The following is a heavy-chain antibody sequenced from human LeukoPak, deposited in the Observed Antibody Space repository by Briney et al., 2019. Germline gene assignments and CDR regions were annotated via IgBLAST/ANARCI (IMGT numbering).Heavy chain of an antibody. D-gene: IGHD3-22*01. Sequence: SETLSLTCTVSGGSISSYYWSWIRQPPGKGLEWIGYIYYSGGTNYNPSLKSRVTISVDTSKNQFSLKLSSVTAADTAVYYCARTYYYDSSGYYPLSYWGQGTLVTVSS. CDR2: IYYSGGT. CDR3: ARTYYYDSSGYYPLSY. CDR1: GGSISSYY. V-gene: IGHV4-59*01. J-gene: IGHJ4*02.